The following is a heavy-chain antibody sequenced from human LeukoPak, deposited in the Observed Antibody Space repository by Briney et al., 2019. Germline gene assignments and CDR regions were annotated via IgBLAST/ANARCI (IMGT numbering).Heavy chain of an antibody. CDR3: AKDNRALYYSDSSGYSPLFDY. D-gene: IGHD3-22*01. CDR2: ISWNSGSI. CDR1: GFTFDDYA. V-gene: IGHV3-9*01. Sequence: GGSLRLSCAASGFTFDDYAMHWVRQAPGKGLEWVSGISWNSGSIGYADSVKGRFTISRDNAKNSLYLQMNSLRAEDTALYYCAKDNRALYYSDSSGYSPLFDYWGQGTLVTVSS. J-gene: IGHJ4*02.